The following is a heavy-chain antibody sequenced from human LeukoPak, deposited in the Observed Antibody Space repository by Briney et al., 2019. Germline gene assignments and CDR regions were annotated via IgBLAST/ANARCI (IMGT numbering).Heavy chain of an antibody. J-gene: IGHJ4*02. CDR2: IKQDGSGK. CDR3: ASSYYYGSGSPGGY. D-gene: IGHD3-10*01. CDR1: GFTFSSYW. Sequence: PGGSLRLSCAASGFTFSSYWMSWVRQAPGKGLEWVANIKQDGSGKYYVDSVKGRFTISRDNAKNSLYLQMNSLRAEDTAVYYCASSYYYGSGSPGGYWGQGTLVTVSS. V-gene: IGHV3-7*01.